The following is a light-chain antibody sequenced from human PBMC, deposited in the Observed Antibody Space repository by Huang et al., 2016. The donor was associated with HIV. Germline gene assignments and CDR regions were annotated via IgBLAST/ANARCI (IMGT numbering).Light chain of an antibody. V-gene: IGKV2-28*01. CDR3: MQALQTPV. CDR2: LGA. J-gene: IGKJ3*01. CDR1: QSLLHSNGYNY. Sequence: EIVMTQSPLSLPVTPGEPASISCRSSQSLLHSNGYNYFDWYLQKPGQSPQLLIYLGANRASGVPDRCSGSGSGTDFTLKISRVEAEDVGIYYCMQALQTPVFGPGTRVDIK.